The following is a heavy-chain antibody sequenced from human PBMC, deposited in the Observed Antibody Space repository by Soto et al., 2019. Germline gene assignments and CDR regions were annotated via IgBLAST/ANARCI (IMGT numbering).Heavy chain of an antibody. J-gene: IGHJ4*02. V-gene: IGHV1-2*02. D-gene: IGHD5-18*01. Sequence: ASVKVSCKASGYSLTDYYLQWVRQAPGQGLEWMGWISPEIGGANPAQRFQDRVTMTRDTSISTAYMELSRLTSDDTAVYYCAVGYGTFFEPWGQGTLVTVSS. CDR3: AVGYGTFFEP. CDR2: ISPEIGGA. CDR1: GYSLTDYY.